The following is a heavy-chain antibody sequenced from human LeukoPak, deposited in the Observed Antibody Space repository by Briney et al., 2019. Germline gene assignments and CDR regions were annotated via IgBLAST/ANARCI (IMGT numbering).Heavy chain of an antibody. Sequence: GRSLRLSCADSGVTFSNYGMQWVRQAPGKGLEWVALISYDESEKYYADSVRGRFTISRDNSKNTLYLQMNSLRAEDTAVYYCATDDKYAPSSWGQGTLVTVSS. CDR3: ATDDKYAPSS. CDR2: ISYDESEK. V-gene: IGHV3-30*03. CDR1: GVTFSNYG. J-gene: IGHJ5*02. D-gene: IGHD2-2*01.